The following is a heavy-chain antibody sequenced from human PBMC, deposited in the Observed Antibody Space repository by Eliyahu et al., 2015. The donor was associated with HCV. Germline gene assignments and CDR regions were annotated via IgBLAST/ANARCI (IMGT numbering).Heavy chain of an antibody. CDR2: IYWNDEK. J-gene: IGHJ2*01. Sequence: QITLKESGPTLVKPTQTLTLTCPFSGFSLXTXGVGVGWIRQPPGKALEWLAVIYWNDEKRFSPSLKSRLTITKDTSKNQVVLTMTDMDPVDTATYYCAHTPNNWNYWWYFDLWGRGTLVTVSS. CDR1: GFSLXTXGVG. CDR3: AHTPNNWNYWWYFDL. V-gene: IGHV2-5*01. D-gene: IGHD1-7*01.